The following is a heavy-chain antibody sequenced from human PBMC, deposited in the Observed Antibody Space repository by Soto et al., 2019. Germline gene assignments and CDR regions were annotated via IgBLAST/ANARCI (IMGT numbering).Heavy chain of an antibody. Sequence: PPATLSLTCTVSGSSISPFHWSWIRQPPGKALEWIGEISPSGTTNYSPSLKSRVSISVDTSKNQFSLNLTSLTAADTAVYYCARAPKVSGSAQTRPDFSGQGALFTVSS. J-gene: IGHJ4*02. CDR3: ARAPKVSGSAQTRPDF. V-gene: IGHV4-34*01. CDR2: ISPSGTT. CDR1: GSSISPFH. D-gene: IGHD6-6*01.